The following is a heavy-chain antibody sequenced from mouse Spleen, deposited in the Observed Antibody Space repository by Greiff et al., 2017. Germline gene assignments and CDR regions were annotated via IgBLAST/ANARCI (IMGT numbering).Heavy chain of an antibody. CDR2: IWSGGST. CDR3: ASNYNYYAMDY. V-gene: IGHV2-2*01. Sequence: VQVVESGPGLVQPSQSLSITCTVSGFSLTSYGVHWVRQSPGKGLEWLGVIWSGGSTDYNAAFISRLSISKDNSKSQVFFKMNSLQADDTAIYYCASNYNYYAMDYWGQGTSVTVSS. J-gene: IGHJ4*01. CDR1: GFSLTSYG.